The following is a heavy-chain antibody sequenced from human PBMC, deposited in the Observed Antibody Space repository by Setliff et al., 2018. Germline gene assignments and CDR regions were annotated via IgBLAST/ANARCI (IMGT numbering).Heavy chain of an antibody. V-gene: IGHV4-39*07. CDR3: ARIRTGTFLNWFDP. CDR1: GGSISSSIYY. D-gene: IGHD1-7*01. CDR2: IYYSGST. J-gene: IGHJ5*02. Sequence: PSETLSLTCTVSGGSISSSIYYWGWIRQPPGKGLEWIGSIYYSGSTYYNPSLKSRVTISVDTSKNQFSLKLSSVTAADTAVYYCARIRTGTFLNWFDPWGQGTLVTVSS.